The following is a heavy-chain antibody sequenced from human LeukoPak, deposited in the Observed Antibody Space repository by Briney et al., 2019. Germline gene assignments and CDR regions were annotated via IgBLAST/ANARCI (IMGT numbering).Heavy chain of an antibody. CDR3: ARGGYCTSTLCYSLNAFDL. CDR1: GDSVSSSSYY. V-gene: IGHV3-11*04. CDR2: INSRDNVI. J-gene: IGHJ3*01. Sequence: LSLTCTVSGDSVSSSSYYWSWIRQPPGKGLEWVSYINSRDNVIYYADSVEGRFTISRDNAKNSLSLQMNSLRAEDTAVYYCARGGYCTSTLCYSLNAFDLWGQGTRVTVSS. D-gene: IGHD2-2*01.